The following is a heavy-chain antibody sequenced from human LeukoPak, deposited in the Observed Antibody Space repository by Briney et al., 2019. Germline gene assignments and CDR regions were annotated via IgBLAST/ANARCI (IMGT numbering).Heavy chain of an antibody. D-gene: IGHD2-2*02. Sequence: SETLSLTCTVSGGSNSSGSYYWSWIRQPAGKGLEWIGRIYTSGSTNYNPSLKSRVTISVDTSKNQFSLKLSSVTAADTAVYYCARGGRDIVVVPAAIGGYYFDYWGQGTLVTVSS. CDR3: ARGGRDIVVVPAAIGGYYFDY. CDR1: GGSNSSGSYY. CDR2: IYTSGST. V-gene: IGHV4-61*02. J-gene: IGHJ4*02.